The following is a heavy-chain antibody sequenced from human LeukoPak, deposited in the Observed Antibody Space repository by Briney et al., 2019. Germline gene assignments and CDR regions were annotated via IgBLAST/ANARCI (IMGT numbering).Heavy chain of an antibody. Sequence: PSETLSLTCTVSGGSISSYYWSWIRQPPGRGLEWIGNIYYSGSTNYNPSLKSRVTISVDTSKNQFSLKLSSVTAADTAVYYCARVTRPGGIAVAGTPNWFDPWGQGTLVTVSS. CDR1: GGSISSYY. D-gene: IGHD6-19*01. CDR3: ARVTRPGGIAVAGTPNWFDP. J-gene: IGHJ5*02. V-gene: IGHV4-59*01. CDR2: IYYSGST.